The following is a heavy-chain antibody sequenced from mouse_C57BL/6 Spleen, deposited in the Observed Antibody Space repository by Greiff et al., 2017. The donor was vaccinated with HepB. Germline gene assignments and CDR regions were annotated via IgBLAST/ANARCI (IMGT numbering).Heavy chain of an antibody. J-gene: IGHJ4*01. V-gene: IGHV10-1*01. CDR3: VRRGGGYYAMDY. CDR1: GFSFNTYA. D-gene: IGHD1-1*02. CDR2: IRSKSNNYAT. Sequence: DVQLQESGGGLVQPKGSLKLSCAASGFSFNTYAMNWVRQAPGKGLEWVARIRSKSNNYATYYADSVKDRFTISRDDSESMLYLQMNNLKTEDTAMYYCVRRGGGYYAMDYWGQGTSVTVSS.